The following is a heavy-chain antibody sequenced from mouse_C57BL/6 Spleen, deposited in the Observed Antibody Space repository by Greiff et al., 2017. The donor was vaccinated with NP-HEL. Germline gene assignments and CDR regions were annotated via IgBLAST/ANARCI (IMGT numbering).Heavy chain of an antibody. CDR1: GYTFTSYW. CDR2: IHPYSGST. J-gene: IGHJ2*01. V-gene: IGHV1-64*01. Sequence: QVQLQQPGAELVKPGASVKLSCKASGYTFTSYWMHWVKQRPGQGLEWIGMIHPYSGSTNYNEKFNNKATLTVDKSSSTAYMQLSSLTSEDSAVYYCARGPDYWGQGTTLTVSS. CDR3: ARGPDY.